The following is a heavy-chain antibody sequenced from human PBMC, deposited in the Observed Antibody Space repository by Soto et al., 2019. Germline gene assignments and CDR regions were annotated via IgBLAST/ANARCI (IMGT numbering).Heavy chain of an antibody. CDR1: GFSFSDYY. CDR3: VRQGYGSGPNWFDS. J-gene: IGHJ5*01. Sequence: GGSLRLSCSASGFSFSDYYMSWIRQAPGKGLEWVSYISGNSLYTNYGDSVKGRFTISRDNGKNSLYLQMNSLRAADTAVYYCVRQGYGSGPNWFDSWGQGTLVTVS. CDR2: ISGNSLYT. V-gene: IGHV3-11*03. D-gene: IGHD3-10*01.